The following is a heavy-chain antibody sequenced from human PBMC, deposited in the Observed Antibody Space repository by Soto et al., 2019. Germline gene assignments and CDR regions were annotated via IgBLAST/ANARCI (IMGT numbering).Heavy chain of an antibody. V-gene: IGHV4-39*01. D-gene: IGHD5-12*01. CDR2: IYYSGST. J-gene: IGHJ4*02. Sequence: SETLSLTCTVSGGSISSSSYYWDWIRQPPGKGLEWIGSIYYSGSTYYNPSLKSRVTISVDTSKNQFSLKLSSVTAADTAVYYCASYFSGEMATIFPALFDYWGQGTLVTVSS. CDR3: ASYFSGEMATIFPALFDY. CDR1: GGSISSSSYY.